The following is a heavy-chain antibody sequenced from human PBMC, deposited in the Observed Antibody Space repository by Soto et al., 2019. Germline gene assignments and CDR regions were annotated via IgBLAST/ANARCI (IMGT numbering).Heavy chain of an antibody. Sequence: GGSLRLSCAASGFTFSTYAMNWVRQAPGKGLEWVSTISVSGGSTYYADSVKGRFTISRDNSRNTVHLQMNSLRAEDTAMYYCATRHLPYCSDGTSNPFDVWGPGTLVTVSS. V-gene: IGHV3-23*01. CDR2: ISVSGGST. CDR1: GFTFSTYA. CDR3: ATRHLPYCSDGTSNPFDV. J-gene: IGHJ4*02. D-gene: IGHD2-15*01.